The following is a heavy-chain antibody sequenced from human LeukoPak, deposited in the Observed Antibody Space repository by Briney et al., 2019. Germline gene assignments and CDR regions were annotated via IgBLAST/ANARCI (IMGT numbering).Heavy chain of an antibody. V-gene: IGHV3-30*18. D-gene: IGHD1-26*01. J-gene: IGHJ6*02. CDR1: GFXFSSYS. CDR2: ISYDGSNK. Sequence: GGSLRLSCAASGFXFSSYSMNWVRQAPGKGLEWVAVISYDGSNKYYADSVKGRFTISRDNSKNTLYLQMNSLRAEDTAVYYCAKDRGRSYPYYYGMDVWGQGTTVTVSS. CDR3: AKDRGRSYPYYYGMDV.